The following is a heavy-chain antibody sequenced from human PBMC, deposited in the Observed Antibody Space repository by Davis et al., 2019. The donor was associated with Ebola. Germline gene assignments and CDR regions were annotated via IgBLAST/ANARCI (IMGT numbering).Heavy chain of an antibody. CDR1: GFTFSSYS. CDR2: ISSSSSTI. V-gene: IGHV3-48*01. CDR3: ARAVLWSGYEWFDP. J-gene: IGHJ5*02. Sequence: GESLKISCAASGFTFSSYSMNWVRQAPGKGLEWVSYISSSSSTIYYADSVKGRFTISRDNSKNTLYLQMNSLRAEDTAVYYCARAVLWSGYEWFDPWGQGTLVTVSS. D-gene: IGHD3-3*01.